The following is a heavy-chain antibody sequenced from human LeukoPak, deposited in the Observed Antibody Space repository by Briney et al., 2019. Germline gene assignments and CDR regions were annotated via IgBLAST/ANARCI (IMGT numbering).Heavy chain of an antibody. CDR2: ISAYNGNT. V-gene: IGHV1-18*01. CDR3: ARGLIEWYGDYVRFDP. J-gene: IGHJ5*02. CDR1: GYTFTSYG. D-gene: IGHD4-17*01. Sequence: ASVKVSCKASGYTFTSYGISWVRQAPGQGLEWMGWISAYNGNTNYAQKLQGRLTMTTDTSASTAYMELRSLRSDDTAVYYCARGLIEWYGDYVRFDPWGQGTLVTVSS.